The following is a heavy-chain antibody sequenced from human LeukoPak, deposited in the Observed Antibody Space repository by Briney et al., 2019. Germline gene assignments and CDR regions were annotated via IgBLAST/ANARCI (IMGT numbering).Heavy chain of an antibody. CDR3: ARVPDYYDSSGYYNFDY. D-gene: IGHD3-22*01. CDR1: GYTFTDYY. J-gene: IGHJ4*02. CDR2: INPNGGGT. V-gene: IGHV1-2*02. Sequence: GASVKVSCKASGYTFTDYYIHWVRQAPGQGLDWVGWINPNGGGTNYAQKFQGRVTMTRDTSISTAYMELSRLRSDDTAVYYCARVPDYYDSSGYYNFDYWGQGTLVTVSS.